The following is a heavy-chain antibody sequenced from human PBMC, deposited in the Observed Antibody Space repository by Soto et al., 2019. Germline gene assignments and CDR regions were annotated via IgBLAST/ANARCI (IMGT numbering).Heavy chain of an antibody. J-gene: IGHJ4*02. D-gene: IGHD6-25*01. Sequence: EVQLLESGGGLVQPGGSLRLSCAASGFTFSSYAMNWVRQAPGKGLEWVSVISGSDGSTYYADSVKGRFTISRDNSKNTFNLQMNSLGAEKTPVYYCARLSSGWYFDYWGQGTLVTVSS. CDR3: ARLSSGWYFDY. V-gene: IGHV3-23*01. CDR2: ISGSDGST. CDR1: GFTFSSYA.